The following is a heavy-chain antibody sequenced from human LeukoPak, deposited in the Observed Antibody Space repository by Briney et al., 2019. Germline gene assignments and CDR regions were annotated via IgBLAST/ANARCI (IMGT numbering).Heavy chain of an antibody. J-gene: IGHJ4*02. V-gene: IGHV4-31*03. CDR1: GGSISSGGYY. D-gene: IGHD3-22*01. CDR3: ARATYYYDSSGYFGSNFIDY. CDR2: IYYSGST. Sequence: SQTLSLTCTVSGGSISSGGYYWSWLRQHPGKGLEWIVYIYYSGSTYYNPSLKSRVTISVDTSKNQFSLKLSSVTAADTAVYYCARATYYYDSSGYFGSNFIDYWGQGTLVTVSS.